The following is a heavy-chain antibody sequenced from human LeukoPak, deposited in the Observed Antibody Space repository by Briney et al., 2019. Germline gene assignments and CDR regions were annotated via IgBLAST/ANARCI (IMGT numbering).Heavy chain of an antibody. V-gene: IGHV3-30*18. Sequence: PGGSLRLSCAASGFTFNSYGMHWVRQAPGKGLEWVAVIIHDGSNKYYADSVKGRFTISRDNSKSTLYLQMNGLGPEDTAVYYCAKDYGYYDILTGYRMGELDYWGQGTLVTVSS. J-gene: IGHJ4*02. D-gene: IGHD3-9*01. CDR3: AKDYGYYDILTGYRMGELDY. CDR1: GFTFNSYG. CDR2: IIHDGSNK.